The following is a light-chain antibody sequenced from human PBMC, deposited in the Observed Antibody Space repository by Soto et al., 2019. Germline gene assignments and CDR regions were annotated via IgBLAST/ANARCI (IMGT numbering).Light chain of an antibody. J-gene: IGLJ3*02. Sequence: QSALTQPASVSGSPGQSITISCTGTSSDVGSYNLVSWYQQHPGKAPKLMIYEGSKRPSGVSNLFSGSKSGNTASLTISGLQAEDEADYYCCSYAGSSAWVFGGGTQLTVL. V-gene: IGLV2-23*01. CDR2: EGS. CDR1: SSDVGSYNL. CDR3: CSYAGSSAWV.